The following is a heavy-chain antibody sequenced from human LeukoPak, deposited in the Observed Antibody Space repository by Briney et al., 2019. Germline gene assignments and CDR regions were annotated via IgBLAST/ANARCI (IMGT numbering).Heavy chain of an antibody. CDR2: IYPGGSDT. J-gene: IGHJ3*02. V-gene: IGHV5-51*01. D-gene: IGHD1-14*01. CDR3: ARQLPHPEDDAFDI. Sequence: GESLKISCKGSGYSFTSYWIGWVRQMPGKGLEWMGIIYPGGSDTRYSPSFQGQVTISADKSISTAYLQWSSLKASDTAMYYCARQLPHPEDDAFDIWGQGQWSPSLQ. CDR1: GYSFTSYW.